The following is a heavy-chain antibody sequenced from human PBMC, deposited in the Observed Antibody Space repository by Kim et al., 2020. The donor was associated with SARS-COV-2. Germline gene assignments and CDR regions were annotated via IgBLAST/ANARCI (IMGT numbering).Heavy chain of an antibody. CDR3: ARGYDILTAAGAFDI. V-gene: IGHV4-31*02. J-gene: IGHJ3*02. D-gene: IGHD3-9*01. Sequence: PSLKSRVTISVDTSKNQFSLKLSSVTAADTAVYYCARGYDILTAAGAFDIWGQGTMVTVSS.